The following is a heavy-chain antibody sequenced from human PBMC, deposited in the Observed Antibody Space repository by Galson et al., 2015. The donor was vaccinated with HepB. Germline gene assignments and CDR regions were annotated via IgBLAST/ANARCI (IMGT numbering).Heavy chain of an antibody. J-gene: IGHJ4*02. D-gene: IGHD3-22*01. Sequence: SLRLSCAGSGIMFSGRYMTWIRQAPGKGLEWISFISISGASTYYADSVRGRFTISRDSANNSLYLEMNNLRPDDSAVYFCATGVVGEFDYWGRGTLVTVSS. CDR2: ISISGAST. CDR3: ATGVVGEFDY. CDR1: GIMFSGRY. V-gene: IGHV3-11*01.